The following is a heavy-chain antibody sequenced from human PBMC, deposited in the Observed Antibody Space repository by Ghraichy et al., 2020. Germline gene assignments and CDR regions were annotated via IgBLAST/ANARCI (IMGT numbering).Heavy chain of an antibody. V-gene: IGHV3-23*01. CDR1: AFTFGSYA. CDR2: IRGSGSST. CDR3: AKDRDYYDSSGYYFNAFDI. D-gene: IGHD3-22*01. Sequence: GGSLRLSCAASAFTFGSYAMTWVRQAPGKGLEWVSTIRGSGSSTYYTDSVKGRFTISRDNSKNTLYLQMNSLRAEDTAVYYCAKDRDYYDSSGYYFNAFDIWGQGTLVTVSS. J-gene: IGHJ3*02.